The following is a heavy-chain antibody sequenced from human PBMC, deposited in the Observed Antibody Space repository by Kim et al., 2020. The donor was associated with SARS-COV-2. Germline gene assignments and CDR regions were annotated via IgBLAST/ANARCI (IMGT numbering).Heavy chain of an antibody. CDR2: INHSGST. CDR3: ARGRGQQNHSSSWYSSYY. Sequence: SETLSLTCAVYGGSFSGYYWSWIRQPPGKGLEWIGEINHSGSTNYNPSLKSRVTISVDTSKNQFSLKLSSVTAADTAVYYCARGRGQQNHSSSWYSSYY. CDR1: GGSFSGYY. D-gene: IGHD6-13*01. J-gene: IGHJ6*03. V-gene: IGHV4-34*01.